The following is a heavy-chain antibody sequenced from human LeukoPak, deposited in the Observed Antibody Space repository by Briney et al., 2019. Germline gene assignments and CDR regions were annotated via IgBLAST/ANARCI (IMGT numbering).Heavy chain of an antibody. J-gene: IGHJ4*02. V-gene: IGHV3-66*02. Sequence: GGSLRLSCAASGLTVSSNYMSWVRQAPGKGLEWVSVIYSGGSTYYADSVKGRFTISRDNSKNTLYPQMNSLRAEDTAVYYCARDRGGGYDFWSGYYTFDYWGQGTLVTVSS. D-gene: IGHD3-3*01. CDR3: ARDRGGGYDFWSGYYTFDY. CDR1: GLTVSSNY. CDR2: IYSGGST.